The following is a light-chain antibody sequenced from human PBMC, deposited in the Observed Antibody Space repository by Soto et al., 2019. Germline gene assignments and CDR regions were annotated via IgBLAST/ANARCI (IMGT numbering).Light chain of an antibody. CDR3: SSFTSINTWV. Sequence: QSALTQPASVSGSPGQSITISCTGTSSDVGGYNYVSWYQQHPGKAPKLMIYEVSNRPSGVSNRFSGSQYGNTASLTISGLQAEDEADYYCSSFTSINTWVFGGGTKLTVL. J-gene: IGLJ3*02. CDR2: EVS. CDR1: SSDVGGYNY. V-gene: IGLV2-14*01.